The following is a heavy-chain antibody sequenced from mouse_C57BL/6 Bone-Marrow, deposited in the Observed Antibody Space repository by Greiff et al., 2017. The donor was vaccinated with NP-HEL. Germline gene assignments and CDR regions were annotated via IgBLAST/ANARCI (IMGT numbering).Heavy chain of an antibody. V-gene: IGHV1-15*01. CDR1: GYTFTDYE. J-gene: IGHJ4*01. D-gene: IGHD2-3*01. CDR3: KRGLDTTAMDY. Sequence: VQLQQSGAELVRPGASVTLSCKASGYTFTDYEMHWVKQTPVHGLEWIGAIDPETGGTAYNQKFKGKAILTADKSSSTAYMELRSLTSEDSAVYYGKRGLDTTAMDYWGQGTSVTVSS. CDR2: IDPETGGT.